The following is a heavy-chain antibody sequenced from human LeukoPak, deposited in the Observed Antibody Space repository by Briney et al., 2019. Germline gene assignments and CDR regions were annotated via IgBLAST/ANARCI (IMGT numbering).Heavy chain of an antibody. Sequence: GSLRLSCAASGFTFSSYWMDWVRQAPGKGLEWVANIKEDGSDKYYGDSVKGRFTISRDNAKNSLYLQMDSLRAEDTALYYCMRDDRAMVRGVPDYWGQGTLVTVSS. V-gene: IGHV3-7*03. CDR3: MRDDRAMVRGVPDY. D-gene: IGHD3-10*01. J-gene: IGHJ4*02. CDR1: GFTFSSYW. CDR2: IKEDGSDK.